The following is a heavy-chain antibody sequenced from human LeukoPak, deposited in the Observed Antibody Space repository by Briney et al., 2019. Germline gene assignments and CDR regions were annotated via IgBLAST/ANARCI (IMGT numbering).Heavy chain of an antibody. CDR3: ASEFIVGATFDY. J-gene: IGHJ4*02. CDR1: GFTFRSYG. V-gene: IGHV3-48*03. D-gene: IGHD1-26*01. CDR2: ITSSGSTI. Sequence: PGGSLRLSCAASGFTFRSYGMNWVRQAPGKVLEWVSYITSSGSTIYYADSVKGRFTISRDNAKTSLYLQMNSLRAEDTAVYYCASEFIVGATFDYWGQGTLVTVSS.